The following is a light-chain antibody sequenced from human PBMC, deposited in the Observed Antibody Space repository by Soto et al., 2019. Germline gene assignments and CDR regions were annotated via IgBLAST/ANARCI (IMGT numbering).Light chain of an antibody. J-gene: IGKJ2*01. CDR2: DAS. CDR1: QTVGSN. V-gene: IGKV3-15*01. CDR3: QQCNNWPRT. Sequence: ERVMTQSPATLSVSPGERATLSCRASQTVGSNLAWYQQKPGQAPRLLIYDASTRATGIPARFSGSGSGTDFTLTISSLQSEDFAVYYCQQCNNWPRTFGQGTKLEIK.